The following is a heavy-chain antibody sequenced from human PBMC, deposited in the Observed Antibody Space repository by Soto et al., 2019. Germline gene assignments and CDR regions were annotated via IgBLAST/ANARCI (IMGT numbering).Heavy chain of an antibody. J-gene: IGHJ4*02. CDR1: GFTFSTYA. Sequence: EVQLLESGGGLVQPGGSLRLSCAASGFTFSTYAMSWVRQAPGKGLEWVSGISSTGATTFYADSVKDRFTISRDNSKKTLYLQITSLRAEDTAVYYCAKDPSGAYCSGDGCSYWGQGTLVTVSS. CDR3: AKDPSGAYCSGDGCSY. D-gene: IGHD2-15*01. V-gene: IGHV3-23*01. CDR2: ISSTGATT.